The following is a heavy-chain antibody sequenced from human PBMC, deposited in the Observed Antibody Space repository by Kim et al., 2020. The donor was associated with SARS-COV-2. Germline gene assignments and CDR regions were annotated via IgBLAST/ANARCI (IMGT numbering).Heavy chain of an antibody. CDR2: ISYDGSNK. CDR3: AKARGTMVRGVIIYYYYGMDV. D-gene: IGHD3-10*01. J-gene: IGHJ6*02. CDR1: GFTFSSYG. V-gene: IGHV3-30*18. Sequence: LSLTCAASGFTFSSYGMHWVRQAPGKGLEWVAVISYDGSNKYYADSVKGRFTISRDNSKNTLYLQMNSLRAEDTAVYYCAKARGTMVRGVIIYYYYGMDVWGQGTTVTVSS.